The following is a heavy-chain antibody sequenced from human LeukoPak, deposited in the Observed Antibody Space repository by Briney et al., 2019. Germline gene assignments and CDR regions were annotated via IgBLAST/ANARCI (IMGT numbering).Heavy chain of an antibody. CDR3: ARDRSSSSSSAWFDP. CDR1: GGSISSYY. D-gene: IGHD6-6*01. V-gene: IGHV4-59*12. CDR2: IYHSGST. J-gene: IGHJ5*02. Sequence: SETLSLTYTVSGGSISSYYWSWIRQPPGKGLEWIGYIYHSGSTYYNPSLKSRVPMSVDTSKNQFSLKVSSVTAADTAVYYCARDRSSSSSSAWFDPWGQGTLVIVSS.